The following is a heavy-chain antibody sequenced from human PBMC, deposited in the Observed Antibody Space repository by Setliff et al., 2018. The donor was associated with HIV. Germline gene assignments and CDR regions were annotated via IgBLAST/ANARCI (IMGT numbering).Heavy chain of an antibody. CDR2: IRYDGTNK. D-gene: IGHD5-12*01. Sequence: PGGSLRLSCAASGFTFSSYGMHWVRQPPGKGLEWVAFIRYDGTNKYYADSVKGRFTISRDNAKNTLYLQMNSLRAEDTAVYYCARQDLGAYAPLRYWGQGTLVTVSS. CDR1: GFTFSSYG. V-gene: IGHV3-30*02. J-gene: IGHJ4*02. CDR3: ARQDLGAYAPLRY.